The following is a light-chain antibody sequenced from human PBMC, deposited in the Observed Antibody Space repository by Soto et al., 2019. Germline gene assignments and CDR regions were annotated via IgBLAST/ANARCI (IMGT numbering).Light chain of an antibody. CDR1: SSGVGAYNL. CDR2: EVS. V-gene: IGLV2-14*01. CDR3: TSYEGGGKYV. Sequence: QSVLTQPASVSGSPGQSVTISCTGTSSGVGAYNLVSWYQQYPGKAPKLMIYEVSNRPSGVSNRFSGSKSGNTASLTISGLQAEDEADYYCCTSYEGGGKYVFGTGTKVTVL. J-gene: IGLJ1*01.